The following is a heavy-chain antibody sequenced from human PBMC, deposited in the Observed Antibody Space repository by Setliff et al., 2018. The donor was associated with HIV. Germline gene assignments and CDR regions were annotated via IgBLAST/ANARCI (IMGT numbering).Heavy chain of an antibody. CDR2: INPKSGAT. J-gene: IGHJ5*02. CDR1: GYRFTDFY. CDR3: ARGGRIAAARFGLFDP. V-gene: IGHV1-2*02. D-gene: IGHD6-13*01. Sequence: PSVKVSCKTFGYRFTDFYVNWVRQAPGQGLEWMGWINPKSGATKNAQKFQGRVTMTRDTSISTVYMELSRLRSDDTAVYYCARGGRIAAARFGLFDPWGQGTLVTVSS.